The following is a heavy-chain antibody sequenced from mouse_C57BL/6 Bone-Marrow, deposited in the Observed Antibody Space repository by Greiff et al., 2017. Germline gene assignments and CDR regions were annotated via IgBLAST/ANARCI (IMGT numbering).Heavy chain of an antibody. D-gene: IGHD1-1*01. CDR1: GYTFTSYW. CDR2: IYPGSGST. V-gene: IGHV1-55*01. J-gene: IGHJ1*03. CDR3: ARWGYYGSSSYFDV. Sequence: QVQLQQPGAELVKPGASVKMSCKASGYTFTSYWITWVKQRPGQGLERIGDIYPGSGSTNYNEKFKSKATLTVDTSSSTAYMQLSSLTSEDSAVYYCARWGYYGSSSYFDVWGTGTTVTVSS.